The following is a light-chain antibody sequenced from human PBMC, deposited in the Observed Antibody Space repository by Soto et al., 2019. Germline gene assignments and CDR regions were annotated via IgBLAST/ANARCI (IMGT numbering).Light chain of an antibody. Sequence: QSVLTQPASVSGSPGPSITISCTGTSSDVGGYNYVSWYQQHPGKAPKLMIYDVSNRPSGVSNRFSGSKSGNTASLTISGLQAEDEADYYCSSYTSSSTLDVFGTGT. CDR3: SSYTSSSTLDV. CDR1: SSDVGGYNY. J-gene: IGLJ1*01. CDR2: DVS. V-gene: IGLV2-14*01.